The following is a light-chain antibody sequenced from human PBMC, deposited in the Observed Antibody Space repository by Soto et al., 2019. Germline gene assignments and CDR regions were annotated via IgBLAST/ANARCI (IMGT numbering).Light chain of an antibody. J-gene: IGLJ2*01. CDR1: SSDVGSYNR. V-gene: IGLV2-18*02. CDR2: EVR. CDR3: SSYRSNSAVV. Sequence: QSVLTQPPSVSGSPGQSVTISCTGTSSDVGSYNRVSWYQQTPGTAPKLMIFEVRNRPSGVPDRFSGSKSGNTASLFISGLQAEDEADYYCSSYRSNSAVVFGGGTKVTVL.